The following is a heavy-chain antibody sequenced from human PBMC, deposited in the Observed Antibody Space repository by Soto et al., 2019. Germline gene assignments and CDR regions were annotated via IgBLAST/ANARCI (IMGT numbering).Heavy chain of an antibody. CDR3: ARAGDWNYVQDF. CDR1: GFTSSDHA. J-gene: IGHJ4*02. Sequence: PGGSLRLSCTFSGFTSSDHALTWVRQAPGKGLEWVARINSDGTRINYADSVKGRFTISRDNAKNTVFLQMNSLRDEDSAVYFCARAGDWNYVQDFWGQGTLVTVSS. CDR2: INSDGTRI. V-gene: IGHV3-74*01. D-gene: IGHD1-7*01.